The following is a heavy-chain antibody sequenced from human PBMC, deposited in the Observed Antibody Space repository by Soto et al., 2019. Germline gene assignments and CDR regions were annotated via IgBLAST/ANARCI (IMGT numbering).Heavy chain of an antibody. CDR2: ISGSGGST. CDR3: AKDLGGYCSGGSCPGGFDY. Sequence: RRLSCAASGFTFSSYAMSWVRRAPGKGLEWVSAISGSGGSTYYADSVKGRFTISRDNSKNTLYLQMNSLRAEDTAVYYCAKDLGGYCSGGSCPGGFDYWGQGTLVTVSS. V-gene: IGHV3-23*01. CDR1: GFTFSSYA. D-gene: IGHD2-15*01. J-gene: IGHJ4*02.